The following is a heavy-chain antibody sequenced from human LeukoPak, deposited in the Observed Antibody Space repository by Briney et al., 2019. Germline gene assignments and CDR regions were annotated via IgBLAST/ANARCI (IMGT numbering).Heavy chain of an antibody. V-gene: IGHV3-30-3*01. CDR2: ISYDGSNK. D-gene: IGHD3-22*01. CDR1: GFTFSSYA. Sequence: GGSLRLSCAASGFTFSSYAMHWVRQAPGKGLEWVAVISYDGSNKYYADSVKGRFTISRDNSKNTLYLQMNSLRAEDTAVYYCARDARYYYDSSGYYYLLYLVTDYYYGMDVWGQGTTVTVSS. CDR3: ARDARYYYDSSGYYYLLYLVTDYYYGMDV. J-gene: IGHJ6*02.